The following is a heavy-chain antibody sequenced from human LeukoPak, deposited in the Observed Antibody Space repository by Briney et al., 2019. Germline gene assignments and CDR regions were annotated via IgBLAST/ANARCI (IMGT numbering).Heavy chain of an antibody. CDR2: IYYSGNT. CDR3: ARGPYSYDSSGAFAI. J-gene: IGHJ3*02. CDR1: GGSIGSGVYS. V-gene: IGHV4-30-4*07. D-gene: IGHD3-22*01. Sequence: SSETLSLTCAVSGGSIGSGVYSWSWIRQPPGKGLEWIGYIYYSGNTYYNPSLKSRVTISVDTSKNQFSLKLSSVTAADTAVYFCARGPYSYDSSGAFAIWGQGTMVTVSS.